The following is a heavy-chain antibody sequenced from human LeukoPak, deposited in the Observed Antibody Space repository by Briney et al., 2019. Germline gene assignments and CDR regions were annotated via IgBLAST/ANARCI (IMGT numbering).Heavy chain of an antibody. CDR1: GFTFSSYW. Sequence: PGGSLRLSCAASGFTFSSYWMSWVRQAPGRGLEWVANIKQDGSEKYYVDSVKGRFTISRDNAKNSLYLQMSSLRAEDTAVYYCARVRERWLRSKLLYFDYWGQRTLVTVSS. V-gene: IGHV3-7*01. CDR2: IKQDGSEK. D-gene: IGHD5-12*01. J-gene: IGHJ4*02. CDR3: ARVRERWLRSKLLYFDY.